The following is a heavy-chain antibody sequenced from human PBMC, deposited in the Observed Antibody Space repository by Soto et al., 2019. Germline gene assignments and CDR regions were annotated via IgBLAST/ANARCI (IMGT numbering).Heavy chain of an antibody. D-gene: IGHD2-2*01. CDR2: IIPISGTA. V-gene: IGHV1-69*13. CDR1: GGTFRSYA. Sequence: SVKVSCKASGGTFRSYAISWVRQAPGQGLEWMGGIIPISGTANYAQKFQGRVTITADESTSTAYMELSSLRSEDTAVYYCARSQGSSTSLEIYYYYYYGMDVWGQGTTVNVSS. J-gene: IGHJ6*02. CDR3: ARSQGSSTSLEIYYYYYYGMDV.